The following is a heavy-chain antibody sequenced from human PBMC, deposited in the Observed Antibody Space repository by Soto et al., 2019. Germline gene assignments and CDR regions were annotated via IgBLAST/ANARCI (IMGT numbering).Heavy chain of an antibody. CDR2: INHSGST. J-gene: IGHJ5*02. CDR3: ARELTPYYDILTGYYNNWFDP. V-gene: IGHV4-34*01. D-gene: IGHD3-9*01. CDR1: GGSFSAYH. Sequence: SETLSLTCAVYGGSFSAYHWSWIRQPPGKGLEWIGEINHSGSTNYNPSLKSRVTISVDMSKKQFSLKLSSVTAADTAVYYCARELTPYYDILTGYYNNWFDPWGQGTPVTVSS.